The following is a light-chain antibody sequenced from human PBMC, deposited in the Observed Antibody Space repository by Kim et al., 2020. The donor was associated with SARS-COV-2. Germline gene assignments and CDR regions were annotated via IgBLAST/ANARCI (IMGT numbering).Light chain of an antibody. CDR3: QAWHIDTVI. CDR2: KDS. V-gene: IGLV3-1*01. J-gene: IGLJ7*01. CDR1: QLGDQY. Sequence: SYELTQPPSVSVSAGQTATITCSGHQLGDQYPFWYQQRPGQSPVLIIYKDSERPSGIPERFSGPNSANTATLTISGTQAMDEADYYCQAWHIDTVIFGGGTQLTVL.